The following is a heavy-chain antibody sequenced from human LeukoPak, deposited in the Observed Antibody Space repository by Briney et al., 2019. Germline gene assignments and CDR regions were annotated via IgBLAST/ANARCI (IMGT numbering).Heavy chain of an antibody. CDR2: IIPIFGTA. Sequence: ASVKVSCKASGGTFSSYAISWVRQAPGQGLKWMGGIIPIFGTANYAQKFQGRVTITADESTSTAYMELSSLRSEDTAVYYCARALRFLEWLFSGWGQGTLVTVSS. CDR1: GGTFSSYA. V-gene: IGHV1-69*13. CDR3: ARALRFLEWLFSG. D-gene: IGHD3-3*01. J-gene: IGHJ4*02.